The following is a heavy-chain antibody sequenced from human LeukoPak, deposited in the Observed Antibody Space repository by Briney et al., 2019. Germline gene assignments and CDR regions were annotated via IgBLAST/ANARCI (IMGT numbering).Heavy chain of an antibody. CDR3: ARASVGLYYYYYYGMDV. Sequence: SETLSLTCTVSVGSISSYYWSWFRRPPGKGLEWIGYIYYSGSTNYNPSLKSRVTISVDPSKNQFSLKLSSVTAADTAVYYCARASVGLYYYYYYGMDVWGQGTTVTVSS. V-gene: IGHV4-59*13. J-gene: IGHJ6*02. CDR2: IYYSGST. CDR1: VGSISSYY.